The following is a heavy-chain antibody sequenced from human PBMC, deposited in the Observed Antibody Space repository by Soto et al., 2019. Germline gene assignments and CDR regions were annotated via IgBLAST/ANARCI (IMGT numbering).Heavy chain of an antibody. CDR1: GFTFSSYE. Sequence: EVQLLESGGGLVQPGGSLRLSCAASGFTFSSYEVNWVRQAPGKGLEWVSYISSSGSTIYYADSVKGRFTISRDNAKNSLYLQMNSLRAEDTAVYYCASYWSGYYARGYYYYGMDVWGQGTTVTVSS. CDR3: ASYWSGYYARGYYYYGMDV. CDR2: ISSSGSTI. D-gene: IGHD3-3*01. J-gene: IGHJ6*02. V-gene: IGHV3-48*03.